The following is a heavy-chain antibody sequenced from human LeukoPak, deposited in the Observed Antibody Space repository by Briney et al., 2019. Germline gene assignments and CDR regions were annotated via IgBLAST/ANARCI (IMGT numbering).Heavy chain of an antibody. CDR1: GGPINSYY. Sequence: SETLSLTCAVSGGPINSYYWSWIRQPPGKGLEWIGYIYHSGSINYNPSLKSRVAISVDTSKNQFSLKLSSVTAADTAVYYCARLDTAYLHYYGLNVWGQGTTVTVSS. J-gene: IGHJ6*02. D-gene: IGHD5-18*01. CDR3: ARLDTAYLHYYGLNV. CDR2: IYHSGSI. V-gene: IGHV4-59*01.